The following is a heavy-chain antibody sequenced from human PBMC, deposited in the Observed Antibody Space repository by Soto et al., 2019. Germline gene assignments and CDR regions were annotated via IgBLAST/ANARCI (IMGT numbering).Heavy chain of an antibody. CDR3: ARGPPYSSRLYGDAFDI. V-gene: IGHV1-2*04. D-gene: IGHD6-13*01. J-gene: IGHJ3*02. CDR1: GYTFTGYY. CDR2: INPNSGGT. Sequence: ASVKVSCKASGYTFTGYYMHWVRQAPGQGLEWMGWINPNSGGTNYAQKFQGWVTMTRDTSISTAYMELSRLRSDDTAVYHCARGPPYSSRLYGDAFDIWGQGTMVTVSS.